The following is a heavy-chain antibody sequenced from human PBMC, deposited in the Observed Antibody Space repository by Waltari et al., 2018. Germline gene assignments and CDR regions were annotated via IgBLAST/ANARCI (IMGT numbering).Heavy chain of an antibody. J-gene: IGHJ6*02. D-gene: IGHD3-16*01. CDR1: GFTFGAYA. CDR3: TRGKRGDYYYGMDV. Sequence: EVQLVESGEGLVQPGRSLRLACTASGFTFGAYAMSWFSQDTGKGLEWVGVIRSKAYGGTTEYAASVKGRFTISRDDSKSIAYLQMNSLKTEDTAVYDWTRGKRGDYYYGMDVWGQGTTVTVSS. CDR2: IRSKAYGGTT. V-gene: IGHV3-49*03.